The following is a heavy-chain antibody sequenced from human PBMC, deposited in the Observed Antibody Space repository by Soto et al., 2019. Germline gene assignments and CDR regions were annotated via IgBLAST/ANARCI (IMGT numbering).Heavy chain of an antibody. CDR1: GFTVSSNY. J-gene: IGHJ6*02. V-gene: IGHV3-7*03. CDR2: IKQDGSEK. Sequence: EVQLVETGGGLIQPGGSLRLSCAASGFTVSSNYMSWVRQAPGKGLEWVANIKQDGSEKYYVDSVKGRFTISRDNAKNSLYLQMNSLRAEDTAVYYCARDQSGMDVWGQGTTVTVSS. CDR3: ARDQSGMDV.